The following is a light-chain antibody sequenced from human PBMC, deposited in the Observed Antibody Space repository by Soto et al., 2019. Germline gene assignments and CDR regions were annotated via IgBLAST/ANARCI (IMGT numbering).Light chain of an antibody. CDR1: QSIDSW. CDR2: KAS. CDR3: QRYNTFSGT. Sequence: DIHMTHSPSTISSSLVDRVASACRASQSIDSWLAWYQQKPGEAPKLLMYKASSLDSGVPSRFSGSGSGTQFTLTISSLQPDDFATYYCQRYNTFSGTFGPGTKVDIK. J-gene: IGKJ1*01. V-gene: IGKV1-5*03.